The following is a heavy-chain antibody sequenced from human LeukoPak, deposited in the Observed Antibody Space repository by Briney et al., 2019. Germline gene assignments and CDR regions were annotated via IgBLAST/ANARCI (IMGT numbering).Heavy chain of an antibody. CDR3: AKPPNEFLGVVIFFGY. CDR1: GFTFSSYA. Sequence: PGGSLRLSCAASGFTFSSYAMSWVRQAPGKGLEWVSAISGSGGSTYYADSVKGRFTISRDNSKNTLYLQMNSLRAEDTAVYYCAKPPNEFLGVVIFFGYWGQGTLVTVSS. D-gene: IGHD3-3*01. V-gene: IGHV3-23*01. J-gene: IGHJ4*02. CDR2: ISGSGGST.